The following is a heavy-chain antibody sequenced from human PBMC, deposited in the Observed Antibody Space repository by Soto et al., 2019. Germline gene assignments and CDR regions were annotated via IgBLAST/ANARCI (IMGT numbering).Heavy chain of an antibody. J-gene: IGHJ3*02. Sequence: ASVKESCKASGYTFTSYGISWVRQAPGQGLEWMGWISACNGNKNYAQKLQGRVIRTTDTSKSTVYMELRNLRSDGTAVYYCARGLGLACDDSSGPEAFDIWGQGTMVTVSS. CDR1: GYTFTSYG. D-gene: IGHD3-22*01. CDR3: ARGLGLACDDSSGPEAFDI. CDR2: ISACNGNK. V-gene: IGHV1-18*01.